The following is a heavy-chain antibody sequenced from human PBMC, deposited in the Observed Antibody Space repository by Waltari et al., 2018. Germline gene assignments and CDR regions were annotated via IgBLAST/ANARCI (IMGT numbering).Heavy chain of an antibody. CDR3: ARGGYGRFYFDY. J-gene: IGHJ4*02. CDR1: GDSISGFY. CDR2: IYSGGTT. Sequence: QVQLQESCSGLVKPSETLSLTCTVSGDSISGFYWSWIRQSPGKGMGWIGLIYSGGTTYSNPSLRGRATSSVDTSKNQFALEISAVTAADTAVYYCARGGYGRFYFDYWGQGTLVTVSS. D-gene: IGHD5-18*01. V-gene: IGHV4-59*01.